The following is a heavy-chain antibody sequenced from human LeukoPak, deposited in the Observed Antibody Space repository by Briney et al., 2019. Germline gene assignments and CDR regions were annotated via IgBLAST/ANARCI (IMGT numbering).Heavy chain of an antibody. J-gene: IGHJ4*02. D-gene: IGHD5-18*01. Sequence: PGGSLRLSCAASGFTFSSYWMSWVRQAPGKGLEWVANIKQDGSEKYYVDSVKGRFTISRDNAKNSLYLQMNSLRAEDTAVYYCASPSGYSYVSSFDYWGQGTLVPVSS. CDR2: IKQDGSEK. CDR3: ASPSGYSYVSSFDY. CDR1: GFTFSSYW. V-gene: IGHV3-7*01.